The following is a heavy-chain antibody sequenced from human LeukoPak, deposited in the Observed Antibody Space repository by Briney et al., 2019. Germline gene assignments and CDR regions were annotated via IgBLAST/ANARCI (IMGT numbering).Heavy chain of an antibody. J-gene: IGHJ3*02. CDR2: IVVGSGNT. CDR1: GFTFTSSA. CDR3: PAGRGIDYYDSSGYYYVEAFDI. Sequence: GASVTVSCTASGFTFTSSAVQWVRQARGQRLEWIGWIVVGSGNTNYAQKFQERVTITRDMSTSTAYMELSSLRSEDTAVYYCPAGRGIDYYDSSGYYYVEAFDIWGQGTMVTVSS. D-gene: IGHD3-22*01. V-gene: IGHV1-58*01.